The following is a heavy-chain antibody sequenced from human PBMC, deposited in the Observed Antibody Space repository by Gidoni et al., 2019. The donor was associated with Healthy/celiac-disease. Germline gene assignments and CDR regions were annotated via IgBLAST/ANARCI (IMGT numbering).Heavy chain of an antibody. CDR1: GSTFSSYG. J-gene: IGHJ4*02. Sequence: QVQLVESGGGVVQPGRSLRLSCAASGSTFSSYGMHWVRQAPGKGLEWVAVIWYDGSNKYYADSVKGRFTISRDNSKNTLYLQMNSLRAEDTAVYYCARDAPSYDSSGYYWGQGTLVTVSS. CDR2: IWYDGSNK. V-gene: IGHV3-33*01. CDR3: ARDAPSYDSSGYY. D-gene: IGHD3-22*01.